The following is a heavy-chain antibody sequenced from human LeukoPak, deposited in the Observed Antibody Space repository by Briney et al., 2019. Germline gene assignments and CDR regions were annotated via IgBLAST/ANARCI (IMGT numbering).Heavy chain of an antibody. J-gene: IGHJ4*02. CDR3: ARERITMLGGLTFPLFDY. D-gene: IGHD3-10*01. Sequence: ASVKVSCKASGYTFTSYYMHWVRQAPGQGLEWMGIINPSGGSTSYAQKFQGRVTMTRGTSTSTVYMELSSLRSEDTAVYYCARERITMLGGLTFPLFDYWGQGTLVTVSS. V-gene: IGHV1-46*01. CDR2: INPSGGST. CDR1: GYTFTSYY.